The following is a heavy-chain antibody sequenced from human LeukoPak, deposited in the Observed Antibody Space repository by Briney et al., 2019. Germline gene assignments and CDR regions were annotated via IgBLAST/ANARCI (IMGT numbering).Heavy chain of an antibody. J-gene: IGHJ4*02. D-gene: IGHD3-22*01. CDR3: EYAVDDYDSFDY. CDR2: IDPSDSYT. CDR1: GYSFTSYW. Sequence: GESLKISCKGSGYSFTSYWISWVRQMPGKGLEWMGTIDPSDSYTNYSPSFQGHVTISADKSISTAYLQWSSLKASDTAMYYCEYAVDDYDSFDYRGQGTLVTVSS. V-gene: IGHV5-10-1*01.